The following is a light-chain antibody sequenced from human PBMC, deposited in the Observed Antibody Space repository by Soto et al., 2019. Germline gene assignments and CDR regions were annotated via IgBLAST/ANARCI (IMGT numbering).Light chain of an antibody. V-gene: IGKV1-5*01. J-gene: IGKJ3*01. CDR1: QSISRS. CDR3: QHYNDFLLI. Sequence: DIQMTQSPSTLSASVGDRVTITCRASQSISRSLAWYQQNPGKAPKLLIFGASSLESGLPSRFSGSGSGTEFTLTISSLQPDDFATYYCQHYNDFLLIFGPGTTVDIK. CDR2: GAS.